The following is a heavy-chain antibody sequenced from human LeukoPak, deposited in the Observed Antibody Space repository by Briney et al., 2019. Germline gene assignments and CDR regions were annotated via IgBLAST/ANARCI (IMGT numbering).Heavy chain of an antibody. V-gene: IGHV4-34*01. D-gene: IGHD3-10*01. CDR2: INHSGST. J-gene: IGHJ4*02. Sequence: PSETPSLTCAVYGGSFSGYYWSWIRQPPGKGLEWIGEINHSGSTNYNPSLKSRVTISVDTSKNQFSLKLSSVTAADTAVYYCARPTRGVVDYWGQGTLVTVSS. CDR1: GGSFSGYY. CDR3: ARPTRGVVDY.